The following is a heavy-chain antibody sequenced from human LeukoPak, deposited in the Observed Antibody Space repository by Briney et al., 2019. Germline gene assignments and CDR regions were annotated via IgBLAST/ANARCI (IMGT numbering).Heavy chain of an antibody. J-gene: IGHJ5*02. CDR1: GGTFSSYA. V-gene: IGHV1-69*05. CDR3: ARSGVGHYSNAFDP. D-gene: IGHD4-11*01. CDR2: IIPIFGTA. Sequence: SVKVSCKASGGTFSSYAISWVRQAPGQGLEWMGGIIPIFGTANYPQTFQGRVTITTDESRTTAYLELSSLTSEDTAVYYCARSGVGHYSNAFDPWGQGTLVTVSS.